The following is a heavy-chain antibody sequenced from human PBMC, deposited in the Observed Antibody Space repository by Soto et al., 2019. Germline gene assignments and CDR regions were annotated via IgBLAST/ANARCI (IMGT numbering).Heavy chain of an antibody. CDR2: IYHSGST. CDR3: ARAGGLGAVAVDY. Sequence: QLQLQESGSGLVKPSQTLSLTCAVSGGSISSGGYSWSWIRQPPGKGLEWIGYIYHSGSTYYNPSLKSRVTTSVDTSKNQFSLKLSSVTAADTAVYYCARAGGLGAVAVDYWGQGTLVTVSS. D-gene: IGHD6-19*01. J-gene: IGHJ4*02. V-gene: IGHV4-30-2*01. CDR1: GGSISSGGYS.